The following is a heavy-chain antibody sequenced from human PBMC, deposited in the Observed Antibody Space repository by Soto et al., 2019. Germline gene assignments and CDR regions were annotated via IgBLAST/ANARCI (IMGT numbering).Heavy chain of an antibody. CDR2: IIAYNGNT. CDR1: GYTFTSYG. CDR3: ARDTSFGSGSYYNIPDAFDI. J-gene: IGHJ3*02. D-gene: IGHD3-10*01. Sequence: QVQLVQSGAEVKKPGASVKVSCKASGYTFTSYGISWVRQAPGQGLEWMGWIIAYNGNTNYAQKLQGRVTMTTDTTPRQASIEQRSLRSDDTAVYYCARDTSFGSGSYYNIPDAFDILGQGTLVTGSS. V-gene: IGHV1-18*01.